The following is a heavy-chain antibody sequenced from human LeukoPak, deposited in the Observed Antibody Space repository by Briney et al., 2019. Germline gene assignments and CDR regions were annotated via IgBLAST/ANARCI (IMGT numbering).Heavy chain of an antibody. CDR3: ARLDSSGWGYFDY. J-gene: IGHJ4*02. Sequence: SETLSLTCTVSVGSISSYYWSWIRQPPGKGLEWIGYIYYSGSTNYNPSLKSRVTLSVDTSKNQFSLKLSSVTAADTAVYYCARLDSSGWGYFDYWGQGTLVTVSS. V-gene: IGHV4-59*01. D-gene: IGHD6-19*01. CDR2: IYYSGST. CDR1: VGSISSYY.